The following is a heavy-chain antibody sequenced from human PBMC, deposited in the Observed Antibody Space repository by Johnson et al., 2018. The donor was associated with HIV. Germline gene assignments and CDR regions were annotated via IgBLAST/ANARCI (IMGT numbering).Heavy chain of an antibody. CDR3: ARVDYDSSGYYLGDAFDI. CDR1: GFTVSSNY. Sequence: VQLVESGGGLIQPGGSLRLSCAASGFTVSSNYMSWVRQATGKGLEWVSVIYSGGSTYYADSVKGRFTISRDNSKNTLYLQMNSLRAEDTAVYYCARVDYDSSGYYLGDAFDIWGQGTMVTVSS. CDR2: IYSGGST. J-gene: IGHJ3*02. D-gene: IGHD3-22*01. V-gene: IGHV3-53*01.